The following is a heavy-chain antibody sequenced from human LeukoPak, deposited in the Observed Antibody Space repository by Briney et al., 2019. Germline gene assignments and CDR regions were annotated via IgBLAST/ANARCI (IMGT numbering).Heavy chain of an antibody. CDR2: IKEDGTEK. V-gene: IGHV3-7*01. D-gene: IGHD2/OR15-2a*01. J-gene: IGHJ4*02. CDR3: AKPNSR. CDR1: GFTFTDSW. Sequence: TGGSLRLSCAASGFTFTDSWMDWLRQAPGKGLEWVANIKEDGTEKYYGDSVKGRFTISRDNGKNSLYLQMNSLTIEDTAVYYCAKPNSRWGQGTLVTVSS.